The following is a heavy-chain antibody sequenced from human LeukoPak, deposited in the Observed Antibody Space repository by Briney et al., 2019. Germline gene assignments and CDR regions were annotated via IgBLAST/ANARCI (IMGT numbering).Heavy chain of an antibody. CDR1: GFTFSHYW. V-gene: IGHV3-74*01. CDR3: AKSVFRGEGYYYMDV. J-gene: IGHJ6*03. Sequence: PGGSLRLSCAASGFTFSHYWMHWVRQAPGKGLVWVSRIYNDGSSTSYADSVKGRFTISRDNAKSTLYLQMNSLRAEDTAVYYCAKSVFRGEGYYYMDVWGKGTTVTISS. D-gene: IGHD3-10*01. CDR2: IYNDGSST.